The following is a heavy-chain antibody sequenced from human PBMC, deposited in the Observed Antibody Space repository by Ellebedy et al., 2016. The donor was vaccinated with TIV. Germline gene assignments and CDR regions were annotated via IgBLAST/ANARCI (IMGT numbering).Heavy chain of an antibody. V-gene: IGHV4-34*01. CDR2: INHSGST. J-gene: IGHJ6*03. CDR1: GGSFSGYY. Sequence: SETLSLXCAVYGGSFSGYYWSWIRQPPGKGLEWIGEINHSGSTYYNPSLKSRVTISVDTSKNQFSLKLSSVTAADTAMYYCARGDHYGYYMDVWGKGTTVTVSS. CDR3: ARGDHYGYYMDV.